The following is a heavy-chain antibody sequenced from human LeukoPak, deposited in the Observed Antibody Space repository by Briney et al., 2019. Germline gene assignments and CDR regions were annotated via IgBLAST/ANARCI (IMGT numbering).Heavy chain of an antibody. CDR1: GFTFSSYA. V-gene: IGHV3-30-3*01. CDR2: ISYDGSNK. D-gene: IGHD1-14*01. CDR3: ARDRQAWYTHFDY. Sequence: PGRSLRLSCAASGFTFSSYAMHCVRPALGGRLEWVSVISYDGSNKYYADSVKGRFTISRDNSKNTLYLQMNSLRAEDTAVYYCARDRQAWYTHFDYWGQGTLVTVSS. J-gene: IGHJ4*02.